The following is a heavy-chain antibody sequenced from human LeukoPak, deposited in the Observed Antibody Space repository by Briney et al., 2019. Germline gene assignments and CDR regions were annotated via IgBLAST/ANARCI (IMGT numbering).Heavy chain of an antibody. V-gene: IGHV3-15*01. CDR1: GFTFTDYA. Sequence: GGSLRLSCAASGFTFTDYAMSWVRQAPGKGLEWVGRIRTKSDGETVDYAAPVKGRFTISRDDSKNALFLQMNSLKTEDTAVYYCATPALGRRLYYYDYWGQGTLVTVSP. D-gene: IGHD3-16*01. CDR3: ATPALGRRLYYYDY. J-gene: IGHJ4*02. CDR2: IRTKSDGETV.